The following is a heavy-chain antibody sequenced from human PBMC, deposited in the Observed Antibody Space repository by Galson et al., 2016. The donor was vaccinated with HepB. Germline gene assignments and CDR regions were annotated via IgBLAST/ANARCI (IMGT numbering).Heavy chain of an antibody. CDR3: ARAVLRNGSGWGRALDI. V-gene: IGHV3-48*04. D-gene: IGHD6-19*01. J-gene: IGHJ3*02. Sequence: SLRLSCAASGFTFNSYNMNWVRRTPGKGLEWISYITTTGGTIYYADSVKGRFTISRDSAKNSLYLQLNSLRVEDTAMYYCARAVLRNGSGWGRALDIWGQGTMVTVSS. CDR1: GFTFNSYN. CDR2: ITTTGGTI.